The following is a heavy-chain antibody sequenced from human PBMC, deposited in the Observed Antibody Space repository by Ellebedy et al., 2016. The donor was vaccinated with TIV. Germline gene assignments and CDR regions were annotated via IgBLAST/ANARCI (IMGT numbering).Heavy chain of an antibody. D-gene: IGHD2-2*01. V-gene: IGHV4-61*01. CDR3: ARLVVPAAMLYYYYYGMDV. CDR1: GGSVSSGSYY. CDR2: IYYSGST. J-gene: IGHJ6*02. Sequence: SETLSLXXTVSGGSVSSGSYYWSWIRQPPGKGLEWIGYIYYSGSTNYNPSLKSRVTISVDTSKNQFSLKLSSVTAADTAVYYCARLVVPAAMLYYYYYGMDVWGQGTTVTVSS.